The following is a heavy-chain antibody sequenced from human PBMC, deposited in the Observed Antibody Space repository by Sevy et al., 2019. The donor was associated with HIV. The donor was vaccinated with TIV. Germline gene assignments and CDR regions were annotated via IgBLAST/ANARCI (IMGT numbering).Heavy chain of an antibody. V-gene: IGHV1-24*01. CDR2: FDPEDGET. D-gene: IGHD3-10*01. CDR3: ATDPYYGSGSFLRDY. J-gene: IGHJ4*02. CDR1: GYTLTELS. Sequence: ASVKVSCKVSGYTLTELSMHWVRQAPGKGLEWMGGFDPEDGETIYAQKFQGRVTMTEDTSTDTAYMELSSLRSEDTAVYYCATDPYYGSGSFLRDYWGQGTLVTVSS.